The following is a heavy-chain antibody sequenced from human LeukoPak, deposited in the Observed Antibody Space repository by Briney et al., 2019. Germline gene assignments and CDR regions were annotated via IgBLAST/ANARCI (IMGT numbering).Heavy chain of an antibody. CDR2: ISGSGERT. Sequence: GGSLRLSCVTSGFMFSTYAMSWVRQAPGKGLEWVSIISGSGERTYYADSVKGRFAVSRDNSKNTLYLQMKSLRAEDTAVYYCVSQSYSGSDNYYFHYWGQGTLVAVSS. D-gene: IGHD1-26*01. V-gene: IGHV3-23*01. CDR3: VSQSYSGSDNYYFHY. CDR1: GFMFSTYA. J-gene: IGHJ4*02.